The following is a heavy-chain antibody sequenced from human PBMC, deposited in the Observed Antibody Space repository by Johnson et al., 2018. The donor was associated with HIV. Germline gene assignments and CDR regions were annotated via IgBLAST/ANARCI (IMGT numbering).Heavy chain of an antibody. J-gene: IGHJ3*02. CDR1: GFAFSNAW. D-gene: IGHD1-26*01. CDR2: IKSKTDGGTT. Sequence: VQLVESGGGVVKPGGSLRLSCAASGFAFSNAWMSWVRQAPGKGLEWVGRIKSKTDGGTTDYAAPVKGRFTIPRDDYKNTLYLKMNRRKTEDTAVYYCAKEPRAVGATRGDALDIWGQGTMGTVSS. V-gene: IGHV3-15*01. CDR3: AKEPRAVGATRGDALDI.